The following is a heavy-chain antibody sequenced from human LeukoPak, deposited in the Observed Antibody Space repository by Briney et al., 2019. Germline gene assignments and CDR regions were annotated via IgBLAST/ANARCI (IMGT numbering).Heavy chain of an antibody. CDR2: IYYSGST. CDR3: ARQRAPTLRYFDWLPYYYYYMDV. Sequence: SETLSLTCTVSGGSISSSSYYWGWIRQPPGKGLEWIGSIYYSGSTYYNPSLKSRVTISVDMSKSQFSLKLSSVTAADTAVYYCARQRAPTLRYFDWLPYYYYYMDVWGKGTTVTISS. J-gene: IGHJ6*03. V-gene: IGHV4-39*01. D-gene: IGHD3-9*01. CDR1: GGSISSSSYY.